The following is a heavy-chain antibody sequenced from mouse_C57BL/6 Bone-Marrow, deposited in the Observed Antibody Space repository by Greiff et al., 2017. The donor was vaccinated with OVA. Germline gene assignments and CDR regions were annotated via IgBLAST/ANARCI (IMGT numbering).Heavy chain of an antibody. Sequence: EVQLQQSGPGLVKPSQSLSLTCSVTGYSITSGYYWNWIRQFPGNKLEWMGYISYDGSTNYNPSLKNRISITRDTSKNQFFLKLNSVTTEDTATYYCAREGEIYSNYVGYFDVWGTGTTVTVSS. D-gene: IGHD2-5*01. CDR3: AREGEIYSNYVGYFDV. V-gene: IGHV3-6*01. J-gene: IGHJ1*03. CDR1: GYSITSGYY. CDR2: ISYDGST.